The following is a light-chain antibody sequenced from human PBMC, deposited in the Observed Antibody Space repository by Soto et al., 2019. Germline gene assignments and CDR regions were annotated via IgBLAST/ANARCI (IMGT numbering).Light chain of an antibody. CDR2: GAS. J-gene: IGKJ1*01. CDR3: QQYGSSGT. CDR1: QSVNSK. V-gene: IGKV3-20*01. Sequence: EILMTQSPSTLAVSPGERATLSCRASQSVNSKLAWYQQKPGQAPRLLIYGASNRATGIPDRLSGSGSGTDFTLTISRLEPEDFAVYYCQQYGSSGTFGQGTKVDIK.